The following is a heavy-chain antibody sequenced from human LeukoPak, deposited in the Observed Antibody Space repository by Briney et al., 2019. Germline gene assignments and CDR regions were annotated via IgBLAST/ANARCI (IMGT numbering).Heavy chain of an antibody. CDR2: INHSGST. J-gene: IGHJ4*02. CDR3: ARGPRMITFGGVIVRYYFDY. D-gene: IGHD3-16*02. Sequence: SETLSLTCAVYGGSFSGYYWSWIRQPPGKGLEWIGEINHSGSTNYNPSLKSRVTISVDTSKNQFSLKLSSVTAADTAVYYCARGPRMITFGGVIVRYYFDYWGQGTLVTVSS. CDR1: GGSFSGYY. V-gene: IGHV4-34*01.